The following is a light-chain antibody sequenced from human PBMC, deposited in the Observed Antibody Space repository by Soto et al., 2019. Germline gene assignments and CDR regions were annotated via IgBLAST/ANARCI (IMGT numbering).Light chain of an antibody. J-gene: IGKJ2*01. Sequence: ETVMTQSPATLSVSPGERATLSCRASQSISTELAWYQQKPGQPPRLLIFSASTRATGVPARFTGSGSGSEFTRTISGLQSEDFAVYYCQQGHNWPLTFGQGTRLEI. V-gene: IGKV3-15*01. CDR3: QQGHNWPLT. CDR1: QSISTE. CDR2: SAS.